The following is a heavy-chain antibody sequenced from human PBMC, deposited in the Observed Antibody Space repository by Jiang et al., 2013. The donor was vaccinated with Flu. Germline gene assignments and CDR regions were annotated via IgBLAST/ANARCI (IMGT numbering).Heavy chain of an antibody. CDR1: GFTFRTYG. Sequence: VESGGGVVQPGRSLRLSCAASGFTFRTYGLHWVRQAPGKGLEWVSFISFDGNNKDYVDSVKGRFTISRDNSENILSLQLNSLRAEDTAVYYCAKDREVYGSGSYPHDWGQGTLVTVSS. CDR2: ISFDGNNK. J-gene: IGHJ4*02. CDR3: AKDREVYGSGSYPHD. V-gene: IGHV3-30*18. D-gene: IGHD3-10*01.